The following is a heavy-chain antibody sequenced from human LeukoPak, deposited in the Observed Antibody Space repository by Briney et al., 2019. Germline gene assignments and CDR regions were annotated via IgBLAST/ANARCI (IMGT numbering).Heavy chain of an antibody. J-gene: IGHJ4*02. CDR1: GFTFSSYA. CDR3: AKQLPVIGVIPKTGYYISPFDY. D-gene: IGHD3-9*01. CDR2: ISGSGGST. V-gene: IGHV3-23*01. Sequence: PGGSLRLSCAASGFTFSSYAMSWVRQAPGKGLEWVSAISGSGGSTYYADSVKGRFTISRDNSKNTLYLQMNSLRAEDTAVYYCAKQLPVIGVIPKTGYYISPFDYRGQGTLVTVSS.